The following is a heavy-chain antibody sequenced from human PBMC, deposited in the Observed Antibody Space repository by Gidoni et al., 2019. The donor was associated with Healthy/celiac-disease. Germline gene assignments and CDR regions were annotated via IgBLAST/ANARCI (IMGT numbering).Heavy chain of an antibody. CDR2: INPNSGGT. CDR3: ARDGGGGGWSTGYYGMDV. V-gene: IGHV1-2*04. D-gene: IGHD3-3*01. CDR1: GYPFTGYY. J-gene: IGHJ6*02. Sequence: QVQLVQSGAAVTTPGASLPVSCKASGYPFTGYYLHWVRQAPGQGLEWLGWINPNSGGTNYAQKFQGWVTMTRDTSISKAYMELSRLRSDDTAVYYCARDGGGGGWSTGYYGMDVWGQGTTVTVSS.